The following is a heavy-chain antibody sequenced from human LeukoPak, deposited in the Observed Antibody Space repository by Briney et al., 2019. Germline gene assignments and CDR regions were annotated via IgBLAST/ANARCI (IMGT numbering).Heavy chain of an antibody. J-gene: IGHJ4*02. Sequence: ASVKVSCKASGYTFTDYYMHWVRQAPGQGLEWMGRINPNSGGTNYAQKFQGRVTMTRDTSISTAYMELSRLRSDDTAVYYCARKSFGDGYNLGYWGQGTLVTVSS. CDR1: GYTFTDYY. V-gene: IGHV1-2*06. CDR3: ARKSFGDGYNLGY. CDR2: INPNSGGT. D-gene: IGHD5-24*01.